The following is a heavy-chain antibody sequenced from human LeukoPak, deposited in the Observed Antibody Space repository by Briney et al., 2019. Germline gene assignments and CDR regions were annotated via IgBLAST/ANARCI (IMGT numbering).Heavy chain of an antibody. V-gene: IGHV4-4*07. CDR3: ARVEYQLLSVWFDP. Sequence: SETLSLTCTVSGGSISSYYWSWIRQPAGKGLEWIGRIYTSGSTNYNPSFKSRVTMSVDTSKNQFSLKLSSVTAADTAVYYCARVEYQLLSVWFDPWGQRTLVTVSS. D-gene: IGHD2-2*01. CDR1: GGSISSYY. CDR2: IYTSGST. J-gene: IGHJ5*02.